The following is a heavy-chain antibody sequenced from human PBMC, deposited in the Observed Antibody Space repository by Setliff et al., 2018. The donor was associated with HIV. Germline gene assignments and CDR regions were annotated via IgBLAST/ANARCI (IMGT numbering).Heavy chain of an antibody. D-gene: IGHD1-26*01. J-gene: IGHJ4*02. CDR2: IYSSGNT. Sequence: SETLSLTCTVSGGSIVSYYWAWIRQPAGKGLEWMGRIYSSGNTEYNPSLKGRVTMSVDTSENQFSLRLASVTAADTAVYYCARDVGGVHMATNFDFWGQGTLVTVSS. CDR3: ARDVGGVHMATNFDF. V-gene: IGHV4-4*07. CDR1: GGSIVSYY.